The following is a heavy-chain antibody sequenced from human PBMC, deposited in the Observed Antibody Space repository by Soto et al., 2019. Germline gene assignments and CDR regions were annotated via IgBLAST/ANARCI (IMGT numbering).Heavy chain of an antibody. V-gene: IGHV5-10-1*01. CDR3: ARMVLELYSYGSYHSYYYGMHV. CDR2: IDPSDSYT. J-gene: IGHJ6*02. Sequence: GDSLKISCKGSGYSFTSYWISWVRQMPGKGLEWMGRIDPSDSYTNYSPSFQGHVTISADKSISTAYLQWSSLKASDTAMYYCARMVLELYSYGSYHSYYYGMHVWGQRSTVTVSS. D-gene: IGHD5-18*01. CDR1: GYSFTSYW.